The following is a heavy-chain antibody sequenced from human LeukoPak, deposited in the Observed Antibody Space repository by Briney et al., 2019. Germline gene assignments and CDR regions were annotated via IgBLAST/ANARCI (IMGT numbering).Heavy chain of an antibody. J-gene: IGHJ3*02. D-gene: IGHD6-13*01. CDR2: IYYSGST. Sequence: SETLSLTCTVSGGSISSYYWSWIRQPPGKGLEWIGYIYYSGSTNYNPSLKSRVTISVDTSKNQFSLKLSSVTAADTAVYYCARVTAADAFDIWGQGTMVTVSS. V-gene: IGHV4-59*01. CDR1: GGSISSYY. CDR3: ARVTAADAFDI.